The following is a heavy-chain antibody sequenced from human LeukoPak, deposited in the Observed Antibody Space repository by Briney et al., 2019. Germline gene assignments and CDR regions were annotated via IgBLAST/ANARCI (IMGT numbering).Heavy chain of an antibody. V-gene: IGHV3-21*04. Sequence: PGGSLRLSCAASGFTFSSYSMNWVRQAPGKGLEWVSSISNDATFIYYADSLKGRFTVSRDNARNSLYLQMNSLRAEDTAVYYCARVLPSIIAAAGGDAQWFDPWGQGTLVTVSS. D-gene: IGHD6-13*01. J-gene: IGHJ5*02. CDR3: ARVLPSIIAAAGGDAQWFDP. CDR2: ISNDATFI. CDR1: GFTFSSYS.